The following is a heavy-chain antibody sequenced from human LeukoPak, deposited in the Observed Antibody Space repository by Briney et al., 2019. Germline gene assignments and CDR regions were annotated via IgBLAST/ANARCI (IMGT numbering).Heavy chain of an antibody. Sequence: GSLRLSCAASGFTFSDYYMSWIRQAPGKGLEWIGEINHSGSTNYNPSLKSRVTISVDTSKNQFSLRLNSVTAADTAVYYCASFDCSGGSCTAGSFDIWGQGTLVTVSS. V-gene: IGHV4-34*01. J-gene: IGHJ3*02. CDR2: INHSGST. CDR3: ASFDCSGGSCTAGSFDI. CDR1: GFTFSDYY. D-gene: IGHD2-15*01.